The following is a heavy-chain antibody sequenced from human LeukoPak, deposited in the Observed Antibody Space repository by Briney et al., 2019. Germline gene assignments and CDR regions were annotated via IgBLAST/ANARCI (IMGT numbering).Heavy chain of an antibody. Sequence: PGGSLRLSCAASGLTFGNNWMHWVRQGPGKGLXXXSRINSDGGGAIYADSVKGRFTVSRDNAKNTLYLQMNSLRAEDTAVYYCARDVPHNWFDTWGQGTLVTVSS. CDR2: INSDGGGA. V-gene: IGHV3-74*01. CDR1: GLTFGNNW. CDR3: ARDVPHNWFDT. J-gene: IGHJ5*02.